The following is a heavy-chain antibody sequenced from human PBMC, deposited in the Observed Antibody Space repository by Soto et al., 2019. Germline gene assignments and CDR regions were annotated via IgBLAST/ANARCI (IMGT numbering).Heavy chain of an antibody. V-gene: IGHV4-59*08. CDR1: GGSISSYY. D-gene: IGHD6-6*01. Sequence: QVQLQESGPGLVKPSETLSLTCTVSGGSISSYYWSWIRQPPGQGLAWIGYIYYGGSTNYNPSLKSRVTISVDTSKNQFSLKRSSVTAADTAVYYCARRGYSSSTTRYYYYYYMDVWGKGTTVTVSS. CDR2: IYYGGST. J-gene: IGHJ6*03. CDR3: ARRGYSSSTTRYYYYYYMDV.